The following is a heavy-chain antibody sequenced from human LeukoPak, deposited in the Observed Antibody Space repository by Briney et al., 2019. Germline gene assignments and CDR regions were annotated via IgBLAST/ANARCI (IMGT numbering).Heavy chain of an antibody. CDR3: ARDRWLRGSYYYYYMDV. CDR2: ISSSSSTI. J-gene: IGHJ6*03. V-gene: IGHV3-48*01. Sequence: GGSLRLSCAASGFTFSSYSMNWVRQAPGKGLEWVSYISSSSSTIYYADSVKGRFTISRDNAKNSLYLQMNSLRAEDTAVYYCARDRWLRGSYYYYYMDVWGKGTTVTVSS. D-gene: IGHD5-12*01. CDR1: GFTFSSYS.